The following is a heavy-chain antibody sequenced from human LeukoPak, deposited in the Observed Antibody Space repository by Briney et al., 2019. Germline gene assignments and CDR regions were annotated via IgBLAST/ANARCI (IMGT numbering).Heavy chain of an antibody. Sequence: PGGSLRLSCAASGFTFSSYSMNWVRQAPGKGLEWVSSISSSSSYIYYADSVKGRFTISRDNAKNSLYLQMNSLRAEDTAVYYCARLTSTVTNFDYWGQGTLVTVSS. CDR3: ARLTSTVTNFDY. CDR2: ISSSSSYI. V-gene: IGHV3-21*01. CDR1: GFTFSSYS. J-gene: IGHJ4*02. D-gene: IGHD4-11*01.